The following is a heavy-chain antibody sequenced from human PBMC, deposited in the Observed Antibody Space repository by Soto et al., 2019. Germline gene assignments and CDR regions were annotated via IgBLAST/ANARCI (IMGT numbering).Heavy chain of an antibody. CDR2: IYYSGST. Sequence: KASETLSLTCTVSGGSVSSGSYYWSWIRQPPGKGLEWIGYIYYSGSTNYNPSLKSRVTISVDTSKNQFSLKLSSVTAADTAVYYCGGTTVTKYYYGMDVWGQGTTVTVS. J-gene: IGHJ6*02. CDR1: GGSVSSGSYY. CDR3: GGTTVTKYYYGMDV. D-gene: IGHD4-4*01. V-gene: IGHV4-61*01.